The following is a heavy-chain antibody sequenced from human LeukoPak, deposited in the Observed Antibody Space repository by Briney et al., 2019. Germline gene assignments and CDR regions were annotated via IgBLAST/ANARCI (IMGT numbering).Heavy chain of an antibody. J-gene: IGHJ4*02. CDR3: ARDIGSDSRGY. D-gene: IGHD2-21*02. Sequence: GGSLRLSCAASGFTFSSYSTNWVRQAPGKGLEWVSSISSSSSYIYYADSVKGRFTISRDNAKNSLYLQMNSLRAEDTAVYYCARDIGSDSRGYWGQGTLVTVSS. V-gene: IGHV3-21*01. CDR2: ISSSSSYI. CDR1: GFTFSSYS.